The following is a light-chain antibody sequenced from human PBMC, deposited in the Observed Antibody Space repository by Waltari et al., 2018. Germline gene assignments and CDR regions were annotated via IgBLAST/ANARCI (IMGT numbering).Light chain of an antibody. CDR2: GKN. V-gene: IGLV3-19*01. CDR1: SLRSYY. J-gene: IGLJ3*02. Sequence: SSELTQDPAVSVALGQTVRITCQGASLRSYYASWYQQKPGQDPVLVNYGKNNRPSGIPDRFSGSSSGNTASLTITGAQAEDEADDYCNSRDSSGNHLYWVFGGGTKLTVL. CDR3: NSRDSSGNHLYWV.